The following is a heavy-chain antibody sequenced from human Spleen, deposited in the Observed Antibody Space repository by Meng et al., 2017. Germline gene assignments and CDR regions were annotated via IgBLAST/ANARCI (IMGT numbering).Heavy chain of an antibody. CDR1: GFFVSRYA. D-gene: IGHD1-26*01. CDR2: IDSDGFTT. J-gene: IGHJ4*02. Sequence: GFFVSRYAMHWVRQAPGKGLEWVSRIDSDGFTTSYADSVKGRFTISRDNAKSTLFLQMNSLRAEDTAVYYCARVAIGSYPDYWGQGTLVTVSS. CDR3: ARVAIGSYPDY. V-gene: IGHV3-74*01.